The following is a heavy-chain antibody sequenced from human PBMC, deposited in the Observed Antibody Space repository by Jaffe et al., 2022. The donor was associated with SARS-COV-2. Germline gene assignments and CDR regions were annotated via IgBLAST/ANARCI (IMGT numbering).Heavy chain of an antibody. CDR3: ARKAAGMRSDAFDI. V-gene: IGHV1-3*01. CDR1: GYTFTSYA. Sequence: QVQLVQSGAEVKKPGASVKVSCKASGYTFTSYAMHWVRQAPGQRLEWMGWINAGNGNTKYSQKFQGRVTITRDTSASTAYMELSSLRSEDTAVYYCARKAAGMRSDAFDIWGQGTMVTVSS. D-gene: IGHD6-13*01. J-gene: IGHJ3*02. CDR2: INAGNGNT.